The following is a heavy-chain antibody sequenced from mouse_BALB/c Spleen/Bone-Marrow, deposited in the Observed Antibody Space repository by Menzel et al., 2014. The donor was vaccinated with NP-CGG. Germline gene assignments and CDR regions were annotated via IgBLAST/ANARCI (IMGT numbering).Heavy chain of an antibody. CDR2: ISSGGST. D-gene: IGHD2-10*02. J-gene: IGHJ4*01. V-gene: IGHV5-6-5*01. CDR3: AREEYGQKVYAMDY. CDR1: GFTFSSYA. Sequence: EVMLVESGGGLVKPGGSLKLSCAASGFTFSSYAMSWVRQTPGKRLEWVASISSGGSTYYPDSVKGRFTISRDNARNILYLQMSSLRSEDTAMYYCAREEYGQKVYAMDYWGQGTSVTVSS.